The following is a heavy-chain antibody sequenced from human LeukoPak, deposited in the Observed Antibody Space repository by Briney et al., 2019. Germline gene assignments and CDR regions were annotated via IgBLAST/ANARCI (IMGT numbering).Heavy chain of an antibody. D-gene: IGHD1-7*01. V-gene: IGHV1-8*01. CDR1: GYTFTSYD. Sequence: ASVKVSCKASGYTFTSYDINWVRQATGQGLEWMGWMNPNSGNTGYAQKFQGRVTMTRNTSISTAYMELSSPRSEDTAVYYCAREPLETTHFQHWGQGTLVTVSS. CDR2: MNPNSGNT. CDR3: AREPLETTHFQH. J-gene: IGHJ1*01.